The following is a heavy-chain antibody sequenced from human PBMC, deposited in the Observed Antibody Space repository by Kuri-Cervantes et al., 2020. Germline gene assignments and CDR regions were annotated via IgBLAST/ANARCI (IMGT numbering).Heavy chain of an antibody. D-gene: IGHD4-23*01. J-gene: IGHJ4*02. CDR1: GFTFDDYA. CDR3: AKDLTQYGGNSDN. Sequence: SLKISCAASGFTFDDYAMHWVRQAPGKGLEWASGISWNSGSIGYADSVKGRFTISRDNAKNSLYLQMNSLRAEDTAVYYCAKDLTQYGGNSDNWGQGTLVTVSS. V-gene: IGHV3-9*01. CDR2: ISWNSGSI.